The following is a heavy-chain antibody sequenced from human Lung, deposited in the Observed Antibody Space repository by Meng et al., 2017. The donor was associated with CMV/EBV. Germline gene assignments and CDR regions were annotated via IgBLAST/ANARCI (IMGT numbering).Heavy chain of an antibody. CDR1: GGSISRSTYY. J-gene: IGHJ4*02. V-gene: IGHV4-39*07. D-gene: IGHD1-1*01. CDR2: LHDSGST. CDR3: ARDLEY. Sequence: QPQDSGPGLVRPSETLSLTCSVSGGSISRSTYYWAWIRQPPGKGLAWIGSLHDSGSTYYHPSLKSRVTISVDTSKTYFSLKLRSVTAADTAVYYCARDLEYWGQGTLVTVSS.